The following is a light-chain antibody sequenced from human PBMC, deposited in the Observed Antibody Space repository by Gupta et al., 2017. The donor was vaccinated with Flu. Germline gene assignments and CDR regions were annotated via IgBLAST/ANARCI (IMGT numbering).Light chain of an antibody. Sequence: QSALTQPASVSGSPGQSITISCTGTSSDVGAYSYVSWYQQHPGKAPKFLIYEVSNRPSGVSNRFSGSKSGNTASLTISGLQTEDEADYYCTSYTSSSTLVFGGGTKVTVL. CDR1: SSDVGAYSY. CDR3: TSYTSSSTLV. J-gene: IGLJ3*02. V-gene: IGLV2-14*01. CDR2: EVS.